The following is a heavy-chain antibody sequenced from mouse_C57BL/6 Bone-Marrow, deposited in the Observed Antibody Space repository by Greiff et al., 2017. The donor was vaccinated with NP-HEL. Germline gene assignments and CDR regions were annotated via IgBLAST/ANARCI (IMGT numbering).Heavy chain of an antibody. CDR3: TRDREGLRRTSFAY. Sequence: EVHLVESGEGLVKPGGSLKLSCAASGFTFSSYAMSWVRQTPEKRLEWVAYISSGGDYIYYADTVKGRFTISRDNARNTLYLQMSSLKSEDTAMYYCTRDREGLRRTSFAYWGQGTLVTVSA. J-gene: IGHJ3*01. D-gene: IGHD2-4*01. V-gene: IGHV5-9-1*02. CDR2: ISSGGDYI. CDR1: GFTFSSYA.